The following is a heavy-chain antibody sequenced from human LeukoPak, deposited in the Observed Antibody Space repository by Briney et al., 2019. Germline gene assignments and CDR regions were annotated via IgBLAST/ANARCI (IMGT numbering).Heavy chain of an antibody. Sequence: ASVKVSCKASGGTFSSYAISWVRQAPGQGLEWMGGIIPIFGTANYAQKFQGRVTITADESTSTAYMELSSLRSEDTAVYYCATHNWNDQNYFDYWGQGTLVTVSS. CDR1: GGTFSSYA. V-gene: IGHV1-69*13. D-gene: IGHD1-1*01. J-gene: IGHJ4*02. CDR3: ATHNWNDQNYFDY. CDR2: IIPIFGTA.